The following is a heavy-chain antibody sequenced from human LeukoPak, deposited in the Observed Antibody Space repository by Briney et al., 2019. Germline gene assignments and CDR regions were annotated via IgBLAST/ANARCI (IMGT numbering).Heavy chain of an antibody. CDR1: GGTFSSYA. J-gene: IGHJ5*02. V-gene: IGHV1-69*13. Sequence: SVKVSCKASGGTFSSYAISWVRQAPGQGLEWMGGIIPIFGTANYAQKFQGRVTITADESTSTAYMELSSLRSEDTAVYYCARDHAYCGGDCYNWFDPWGQGTLVTVSS. D-gene: IGHD2-21*02. CDR2: IIPIFGTA. CDR3: ARDHAYCGGDCYNWFDP.